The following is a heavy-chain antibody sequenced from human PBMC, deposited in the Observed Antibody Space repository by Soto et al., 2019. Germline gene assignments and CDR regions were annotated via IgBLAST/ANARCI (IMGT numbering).Heavy chain of an antibody. J-gene: IGHJ6*03. CDR3: AKDRRSPYYYYYMDV. CDR2: ISGSGGST. CDR1: GFTFSSYA. Sequence: GGSLRLSCAASGFTFSSYAMSWVRQAPGKGLEWVSAISGSGGSTYYADSVKGRFTISRDNSKNTLYLQMNSLRAEDTAVYYCAKDRRSPYYYYYMDVWGKGTTVTVSS. V-gene: IGHV3-23*01.